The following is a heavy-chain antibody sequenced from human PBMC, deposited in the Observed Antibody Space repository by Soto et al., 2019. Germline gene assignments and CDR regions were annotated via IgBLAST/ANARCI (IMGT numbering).Heavy chain of an antibody. CDR2: IYYSGST. CDR1: GGSISSYY. J-gene: IGHJ6*02. CDR3: ARVPNYHYSLAV. Sequence: SETLSLTCTVSGGSISSYYWSWIRQPPGKGLEWIGYIYYSGSTNYNPSLKSRVTISVDTSKNQFSLKLSSVTAADTAVYYCARVPNYHYSLAVWGQGTRVTVPS. V-gene: IGHV4-59*01.